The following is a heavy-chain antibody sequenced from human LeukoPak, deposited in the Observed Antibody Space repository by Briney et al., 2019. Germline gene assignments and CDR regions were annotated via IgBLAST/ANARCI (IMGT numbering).Heavy chain of an antibody. CDR3: ARDFFPVVDSTWYEIGY. CDR2: ISYDGYDK. J-gene: IGHJ4*02. CDR1: GFTFNDYA. D-gene: IGHD2-21*01. V-gene: IGHV3-30-3*01. Sequence: GRSLRLSCAASGFTFNDYALYWVRQAPGKGLEWVTLISYDGYDKSYADSVRGRFTTSRDNSRNTLYLQMDSLRSEDTAVYYCARDFFPVVDSTWYEIGYWGQGTLVTVSS.